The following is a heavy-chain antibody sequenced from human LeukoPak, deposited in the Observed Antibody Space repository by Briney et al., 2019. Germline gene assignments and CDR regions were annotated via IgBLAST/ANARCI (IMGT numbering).Heavy chain of an antibody. CDR3: ARVKGIAAAGLPLDY. D-gene: IGHD6-13*01. Sequence: GASVKVSCKASGYTFTGYYMHWVRQAPGQGLEWMGWINPNSGGTNYAQKFQGRVTMTRDTSISTAYMELSRLRSDDTAVYYCARVKGIAAAGLPLDYWGQGTLVTVSS. CDR1: GYTFTGYY. V-gene: IGHV1-2*02. J-gene: IGHJ4*02. CDR2: INPNSGGT.